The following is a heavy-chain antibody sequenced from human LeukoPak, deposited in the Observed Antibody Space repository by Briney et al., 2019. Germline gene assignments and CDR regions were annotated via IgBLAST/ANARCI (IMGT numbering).Heavy chain of an antibody. D-gene: IGHD3-22*01. J-gene: IGHJ4*02. V-gene: IGHV3-13*01. Sequence: GGSLRLSCAASGFTFSSYDMHWVRQATGKGLEWVSAIGTAGDTYYPGSVKGRFTISRENAKNSLYLQMNSLRAGDTAVYYCARVSPYDSSGYYYDYWGQGTLVTVSS. CDR3: ARVSPYDSSGYYYDY. CDR2: IGTAGDT. CDR1: GFTFSSYD.